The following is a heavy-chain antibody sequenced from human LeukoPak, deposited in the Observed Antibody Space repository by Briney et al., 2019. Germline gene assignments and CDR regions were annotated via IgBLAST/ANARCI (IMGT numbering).Heavy chain of an antibody. CDR3: STVEAAAGNPFDY. CDR2: IIPIFGTA. J-gene: IGHJ4*02. Sequence: SVKVSCKASGGTFSSYAISWVRQAPGQGLEWMGGIIPIFGTANYAQKFQGRVTITADESTSTAYMELSSLRSEDTAVYYCSTVEAAAGNPFDYWGQGTLVTVSS. CDR1: GGTFSSYA. V-gene: IGHV1-69*13. D-gene: IGHD6-13*01.